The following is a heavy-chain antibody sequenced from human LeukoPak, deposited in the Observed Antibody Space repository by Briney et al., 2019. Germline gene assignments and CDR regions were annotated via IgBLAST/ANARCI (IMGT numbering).Heavy chain of an antibody. V-gene: IGHV3-23*01. D-gene: IGHD6-6*01. Sequence: GGSLRLSCAASGFTFSDYYMSWVRQAPGKGLEWVSAISGSGGSTYYADSVKGRFTISRDNSKNTLYLQMNSLRAEDTAVYYCAKGQLRDVDYWGQGTLVTVSS. CDR3: AKGQLRDVDY. J-gene: IGHJ4*02. CDR1: GFTFSDYY. CDR2: ISGSGGST.